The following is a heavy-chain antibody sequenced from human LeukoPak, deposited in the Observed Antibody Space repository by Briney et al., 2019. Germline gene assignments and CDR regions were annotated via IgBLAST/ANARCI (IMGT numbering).Heavy chain of an antibody. V-gene: IGHV1-18*01. J-gene: IGHJ4*02. CDR3: ARDHLKYYDFWSGPYDHFDY. Sequence: ASVKVSCKASGYTFTSYGISWVRQAPGQGLEWMGWISAYNGNTNYAQKLQGRVTMTTDTSTSTAYMELRSLRSDDTAVYYCARDHLKYYDFWSGPYDHFDYWAREPWSPSPQ. CDR1: GYTFTSYG. CDR2: ISAYNGNT. D-gene: IGHD3-3*01.